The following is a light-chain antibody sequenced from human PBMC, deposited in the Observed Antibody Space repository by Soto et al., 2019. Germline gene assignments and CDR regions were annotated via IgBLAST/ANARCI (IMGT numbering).Light chain of an antibody. V-gene: IGLV2-11*01. J-gene: IGLJ3*02. CDR1: NSDVGGYNF. CDR2: AVS. CDR3: CPYTPSDIWV. Sequence: QSALTQPRSVSGSPGQSVTISCTGTNSDVGGYNFVSWYQQLPGKAPKLMISAVSQRPSGVPDRFSGSKSGNTASLTISGLQADDEADYFCCPYTPSDIWVFGGGTKLTVL.